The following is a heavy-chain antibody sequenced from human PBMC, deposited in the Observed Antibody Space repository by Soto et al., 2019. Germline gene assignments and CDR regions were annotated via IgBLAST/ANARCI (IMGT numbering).Heavy chain of an antibody. Sequence: SQTLSVRSPVSCGPISSVGYPRSFIPKPPGKGLEWIGYIYHSGSTYYNPSLKIRVTISVDRSKNQFSLKLSSVTATVTAVYYCARYMVRGVTFHYYGMDVWGQGTTVTV. CDR2: IYHSGST. J-gene: IGHJ6*02. D-gene: IGHD3-10*01. CDR3: ARYMVRGVTFHYYGMDV. CDR1: CGPISSVGYP. V-gene: IGHV4-30-2*01.